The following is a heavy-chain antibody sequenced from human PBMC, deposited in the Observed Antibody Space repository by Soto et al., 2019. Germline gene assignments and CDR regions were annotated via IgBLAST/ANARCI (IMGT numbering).Heavy chain of an antibody. J-gene: IGHJ4*02. CDR1: GYTFTTYG. CDR2: ISGYNGDT. CDR3: ARGDRSPNY. D-gene: IGHD3-22*01. V-gene: IGHV1-18*01. Sequence: GASVKVSCKASGYTFTTYGISWVRQAPGQGLEWMGYISGYNGDTKYAQKFQGRVTMITDTSTTTAYMELRSLRSDDTAVYYCARGDRSPNYWGQGTLVTVSS.